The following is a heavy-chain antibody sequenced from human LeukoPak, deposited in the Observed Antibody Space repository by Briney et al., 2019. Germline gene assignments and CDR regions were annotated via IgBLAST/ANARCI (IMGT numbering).Heavy chain of an antibody. CDR1: AFTFSTYA. Sequence: GGSLRRSCAASAFTFSTYAMSWVRQAPGKGLEWVSGISGSGGSTYYVDSVKGRFTISRDNSKNTLYLQMNSLRADDTAVYYCAKSDGSSTNFEYWGQGTLVTVSS. CDR3: AKSDGSSTNFEY. D-gene: IGHD6-13*01. V-gene: IGHV3-23*01. CDR2: ISGSGGST. J-gene: IGHJ4*02.